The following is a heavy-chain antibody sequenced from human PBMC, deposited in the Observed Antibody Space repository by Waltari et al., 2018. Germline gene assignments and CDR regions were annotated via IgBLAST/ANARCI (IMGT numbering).Heavy chain of an antibody. CDR2: ITSSGNYI. D-gene: IGHD3-16*01. CDR3: AKRSGGVFHYFDY. CDR1: GFTFSNYG. J-gene: IGHJ4*02. V-gene: IGHV3-21*01. Sequence: ELQLVQSGGGLVKPGGSLRPSCAASGFTFSNYGMNWVRQAPGQGLEWVSSITSSGNYINYADSVKGRFTISRDNAKNSLFLQMDSLRVEDTAVYYCAKRSGGVFHYFDYWGQGTLVTVSS.